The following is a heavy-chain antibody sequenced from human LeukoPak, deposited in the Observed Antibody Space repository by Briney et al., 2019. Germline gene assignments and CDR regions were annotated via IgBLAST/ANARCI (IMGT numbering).Heavy chain of an antibody. V-gene: IGHV1-2*02. J-gene: IGHJ4*02. CDR1: GYTFVGYY. CDR2: IDPYTGNT. CDR3: AREYSASEH. D-gene: IGHD5-12*01. Sequence: ASVKVSCKASGYTFVGYYLHWVRQAPGQGLEWMAWIDPYTGNTHYAQKFQGRITVTRDTSVSTTYMELSWLTSDDTAQYCCAREYSASEHWGQGTLVTVSS.